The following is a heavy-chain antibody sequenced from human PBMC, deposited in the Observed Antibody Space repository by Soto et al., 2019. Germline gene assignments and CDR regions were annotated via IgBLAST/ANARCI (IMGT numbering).Heavy chain of an antibody. Sequence: ESGPTLVNPTQTLTLTCTFSGFSLTTSGVGVGWVRQPPGKALEWLAFIFWDDDKRYSPSLKSRLTITKDTSKKQVVLTVSNVDPVDTATYYCTHKSSSWYYFDYWGQGTLVTV. CDR2: IFWDDDK. J-gene: IGHJ4*02. CDR1: GFSLTTSGVG. D-gene: IGHD6-13*01. V-gene: IGHV2-5*02. CDR3: THKSSSWYYFDY.